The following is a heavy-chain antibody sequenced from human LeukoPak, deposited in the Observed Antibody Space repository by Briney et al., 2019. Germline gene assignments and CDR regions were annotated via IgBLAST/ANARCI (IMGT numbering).Heavy chain of an antibody. CDR1: GYTFTNYY. V-gene: IGHV1-46*01. D-gene: IGHD5-24*01. J-gene: IGHJ3*02. CDR3: ARIRDGYNDAYDI. CDR2: INPGGDNT. Sequence: GASVKVSCKASGYTFTNYYIHWVRQAPGQGLEWMGLINPGGDNTDYAQNFQGRVTMTRDTSTSTVYMGLSSLSSEDTAVYYCARIRDGYNDAYDIWGQGTMVTVSS.